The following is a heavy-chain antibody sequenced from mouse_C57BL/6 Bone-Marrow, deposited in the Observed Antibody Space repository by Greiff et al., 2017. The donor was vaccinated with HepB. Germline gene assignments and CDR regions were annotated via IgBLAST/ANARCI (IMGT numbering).Heavy chain of an antibody. J-gene: IGHJ4*01. Sequence: EVKVVESGGGLVQPGESLKLSCESNEYEFPSHDMSWVRKTPEKRLELVAAINSDGGSTYYPDTMERRFIISRDNTKKTLYLQMSSLRSEDTALYYCARHGDYDGVGAMDYWGQGTSDTVSS. CDR2: INSDGGST. D-gene: IGHD2-4*01. CDR3: ARHGDYDGVGAMDY. V-gene: IGHV5-2*01. CDR1: EYEFPSHD.